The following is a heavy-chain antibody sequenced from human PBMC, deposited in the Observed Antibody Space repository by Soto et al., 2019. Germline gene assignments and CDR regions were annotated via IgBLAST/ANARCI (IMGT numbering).Heavy chain of an antibody. V-gene: IGHV1-69*02. CDR2: IIPILGIA. CDR3: ASPSIAAAGTYYYGMDV. CDR1: GGTFSSYP. Sequence: QVQLVQSGAEVKKPGSSVKVSCKASGGTFSSYPISWVRQAPGQGLEWMGRIIPILGIANYAQKFQGRVTITADKATSTAYMELSSLRSEDTAVYYCASPSIAAAGTYYYGMDVWGQGTTVTVSS. D-gene: IGHD6-13*01. J-gene: IGHJ6*02.